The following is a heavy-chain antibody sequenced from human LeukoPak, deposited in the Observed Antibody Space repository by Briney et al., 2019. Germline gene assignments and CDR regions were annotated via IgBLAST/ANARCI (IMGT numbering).Heavy chain of an antibody. CDR1: GYTFTSYA. CDR2: INAGNSNT. D-gene: IGHD5-18*01. J-gene: IGHJ4*02. V-gene: IGHV1-3*01. CDR3: AKERGSAMVTEPVTFFDY. Sequence: ASVKVSCKASGYTFTSYAIHWVRQAPGQRLEWMGWINAGNSNTKYSQKFQGRVTITRDTSASTAYMELSSLRSEDTAVYYCAKERGSAMVTEPVTFFDYWGQGTLVTVSS.